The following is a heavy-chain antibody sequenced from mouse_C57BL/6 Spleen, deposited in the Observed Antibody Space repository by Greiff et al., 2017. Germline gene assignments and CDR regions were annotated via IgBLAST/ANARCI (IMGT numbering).Heavy chain of an antibody. Sequence: DVQLQQPGAELVRPGASVTLSCTASGFNIKDYYMHWVKQRPEQGLEWIGRIDPENGDTEYAPKFQGKATITADTSSNTAYLQLRSLTSEDTAVYYCSTWGGPDAMDYWGQGTSVTVSA. CDR3: STWGGPDAMDY. V-gene: IGHV14-1*01. J-gene: IGHJ4*01. D-gene: IGHD1-1*02. CDR2: IDPENGDT. CDR1: GFNIKDYY.